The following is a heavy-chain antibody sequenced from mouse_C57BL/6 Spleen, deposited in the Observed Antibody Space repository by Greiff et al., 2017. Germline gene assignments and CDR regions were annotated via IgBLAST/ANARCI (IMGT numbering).Heavy chain of an antibody. D-gene: IGHD1-1*01. V-gene: IGHV1-64*01. Sequence: QVQLQQSGAELVKPGASVQLSCKASGYTFTSYWMHWVKQRPGQGLEWIGMLHPNSGSTNYNETFKSKSTLTVDKSSSTAYLQRSSLTSEDSAVYDCARGDRYYGSSYEGYFDVWGTGTTVTVSS. CDR1: GYTFTSYW. CDR2: LHPNSGST. CDR3: ARGDRYYGSSYEGYFDV. J-gene: IGHJ1*03.